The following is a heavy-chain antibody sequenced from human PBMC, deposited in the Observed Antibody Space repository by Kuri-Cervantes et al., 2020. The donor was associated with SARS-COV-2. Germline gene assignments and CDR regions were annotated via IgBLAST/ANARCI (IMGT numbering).Heavy chain of an antibody. CDR1: GFTFDDYG. CDR3: ARDHYDFWSGYFPLDY. CDR2: IKQDGSEK. V-gene: IGHV3-7*01. Sequence: GGSLRLSCAASGFTFDDYGMSWVRQAPGKGLEWVANIKQDGSEKYYVDSVKGRFTISRDNAKNSLYLQMNSLRAEDTAVYYCARDHYDFWSGYFPLDYWGQGTLVTVSS. J-gene: IGHJ4*02. D-gene: IGHD3-3*01.